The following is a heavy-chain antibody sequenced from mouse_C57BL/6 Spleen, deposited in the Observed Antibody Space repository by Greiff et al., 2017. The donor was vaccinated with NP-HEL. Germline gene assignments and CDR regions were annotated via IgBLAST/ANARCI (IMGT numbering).Heavy chain of an antibody. CDR2: IRSKGSNYAT. Sequence: VQLVESGGGLVQPKGSLKLSCAASGFTFNTYAMHWVRQAPGKGLEWVARIRSKGSNYATYYADSVKDRFTIFRDDSQNMLYLQMNNHKTDDTAMYYCVKDGNHYAMDYWGQGTSVTVSS. J-gene: IGHJ4*01. CDR1: GFTFNTYA. D-gene: IGHD2-1*01. CDR3: VKDGNHYAMDY. V-gene: IGHV10-3*01.